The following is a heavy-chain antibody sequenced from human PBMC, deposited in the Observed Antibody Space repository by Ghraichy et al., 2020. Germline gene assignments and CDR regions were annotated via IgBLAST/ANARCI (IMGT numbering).Heavy chain of an antibody. CDR2: VSTSGSS. V-gene: IGHV4-4*09. Sequence: SETLSLTCTVSGASMNTDHWTWLRRSPGRGLEWIGFVSTSGSSNYNPSLQSRVTISVDTPKNQFSLKLKSVTAADTAVYFCARRRRIDTRGDGLDVWGQGTTVVVSS. D-gene: IGHD1-26*01. J-gene: IGHJ6*02. CDR3: ARRRRIDTRGDGLDV. CDR1: GASMNTDH.